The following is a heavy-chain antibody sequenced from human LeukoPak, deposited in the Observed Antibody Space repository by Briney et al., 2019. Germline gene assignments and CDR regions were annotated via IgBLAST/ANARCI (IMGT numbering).Heavy chain of an antibody. CDR1: GFTFSRYW. Sequence: GGSLRLSCAASGFTFSRYWMSWVRQAPGKGLEWVANIKLDGSEKYYMDSVKGRFTISRDNAKNTVYLQMNSLRAEDTAVYYCARGNYHAMDVWGQGTTVTVSS. V-gene: IGHV3-7*01. CDR2: IKLDGSEK. J-gene: IGHJ6*02. CDR3: ARGNYHAMDV.